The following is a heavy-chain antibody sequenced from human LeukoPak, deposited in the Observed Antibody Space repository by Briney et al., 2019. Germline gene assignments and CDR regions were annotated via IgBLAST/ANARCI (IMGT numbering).Heavy chain of an antibody. Sequence: ASGRVSCKASGYTFTSYGISWVRQAPGQGLEWMGWISAYNGNTNYAQKLQGRVTMTTDTSTSTAYMELRSLRSDDTAVYYCARDRLNPGGACLDYWGQGTLVTVSS. D-gene: IGHD1-1*01. J-gene: IGHJ4*02. CDR1: GYTFTSYG. CDR2: ISAYNGNT. V-gene: IGHV1-18*01. CDR3: ARDRLNPGGACLDY.